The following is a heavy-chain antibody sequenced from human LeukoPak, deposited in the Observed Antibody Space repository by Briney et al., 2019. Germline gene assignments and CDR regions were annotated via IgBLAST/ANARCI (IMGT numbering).Heavy chain of an antibody. Sequence: ASVKVSCKASGYSFTNYDINWVRQATGQGLEWMGWMNPKSGDTGYSQKFQGRVFITRDTSINTAYMELSSLGSDDTAVYYCARDMTTVDYYYYYMDVWGKGTTVTISS. CDR2: MNPKSGDT. CDR1: GYSFTNYD. V-gene: IGHV1-8*03. D-gene: IGHD4-23*01. J-gene: IGHJ6*03. CDR3: ARDMTTVDYYYYYMDV.